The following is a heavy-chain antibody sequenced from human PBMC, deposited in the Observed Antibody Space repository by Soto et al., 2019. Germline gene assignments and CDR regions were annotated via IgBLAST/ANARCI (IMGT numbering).Heavy chain of an antibody. Sequence: ASVKVSCKASGYTFTSYGISCVRQAPGQGLEWMGWISAYNGNTNYAQKLQGRVTMTTDTSTSTAYMDLSSLRSEDTAVYYCARERSGGLLQWGYYFDYWGQGTLVTVSS. J-gene: IGHJ4*02. V-gene: IGHV1-18*01. CDR3: ARERSGGLLQWGYYFDY. D-gene: IGHD2-15*01. CDR2: ISAYNGNT. CDR1: GYTFTSYG.